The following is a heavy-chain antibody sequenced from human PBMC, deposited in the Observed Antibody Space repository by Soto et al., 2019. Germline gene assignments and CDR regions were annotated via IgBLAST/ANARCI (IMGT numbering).Heavy chain of an antibody. CDR2: INAGNGNT. Sequence: QVQLVQSGAEEKKPGASVKVSCTASGYTFTSYAMHWVRQAPGQRLEWKGWINAGNGNTKYSQKFQGRVTITRDTSASTADMQLSSLRSEYTAVYYCARSIVVVTALDYWGQGTLVTGSS. CDR1: GYTFTSYA. D-gene: IGHD2-21*02. CDR3: ARSIVVVTALDY. J-gene: IGHJ4*02. V-gene: IGHV1-3*05.